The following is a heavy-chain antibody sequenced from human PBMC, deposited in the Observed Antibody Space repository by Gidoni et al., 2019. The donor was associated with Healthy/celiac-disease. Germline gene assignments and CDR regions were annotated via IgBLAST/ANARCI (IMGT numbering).Heavy chain of an antibody. CDR2: SYSGGST. Sequence: EVQLVESGGGLIQPGGSLRLSCAASGFTVSSNYMSWVRQAPGKGLEWVSVSYSGGSTYYADSVKGRFTISRDNSKNTLYLQMNSLRAEDTAVYYGAREGIVGARDAAFDIWGQGTMVTVSS. CDR1: GFTVSSNY. V-gene: IGHV3-53*01. J-gene: IGHJ3*02. D-gene: IGHD1-26*01. CDR3: AREGIVGARDAAFDI.